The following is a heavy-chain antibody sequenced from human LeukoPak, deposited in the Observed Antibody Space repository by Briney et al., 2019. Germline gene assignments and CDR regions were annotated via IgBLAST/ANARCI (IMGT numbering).Heavy chain of an antibody. J-gene: IGHJ4*02. D-gene: IGHD6-13*01. CDR2: INHSGST. Sequence: PSETLSLTCAVYGGSFSGYYWSWIRQPPGKGLEWIGEINHSGSTNYNPSLKSRVTISVDTSKNQFSLKLSSVTAADTAVYYCARGLDPYSSSCGYWGQGTLVTVSS. CDR1: GGSFSGYY. V-gene: IGHV4-34*01. CDR3: ARGLDPYSSSCGY.